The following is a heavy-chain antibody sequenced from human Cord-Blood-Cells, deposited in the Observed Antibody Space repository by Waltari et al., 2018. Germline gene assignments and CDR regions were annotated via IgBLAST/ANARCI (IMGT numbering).Heavy chain of an antibody. CDR3: ARESYYYGSSGYHDAFDI. J-gene: IGHJ3*02. V-gene: IGHV4-4*07. CDR2: IYTSGST. CDR1: GGSIRSYY. D-gene: IGHD3-22*01. Sequence: QVQLQESGPGLVKPSETLSLTCTVAGGSIRSYYWSWIRPPAGKGLEWIGRIYTSGSTNYNPSLKSRVTMSVDTSKNQYSLKLSSVTAADTAVYYCARESYYYGSSGYHDAFDIWGQGTMVTVSS.